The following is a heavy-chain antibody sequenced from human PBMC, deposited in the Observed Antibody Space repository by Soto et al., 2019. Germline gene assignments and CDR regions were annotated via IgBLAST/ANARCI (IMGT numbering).Heavy chain of an antibody. Sequence: QITLKESGPTLVKPTQTLTLTCTLSGFSLSTYGEGVGWIRQPPGKALEWLALIYWNDDKRYRPSLKSRLNGTQDTTQNHVVLTLDNMDPVDTATYYCTHSRGVGARPVEYWGQGALVTVSS. CDR1: GFSLSTYGEG. CDR3: THSRGVGARPVEY. V-gene: IGHV2-5*01. J-gene: IGHJ4*02. D-gene: IGHD6-6*01. CDR2: IYWNDDK.